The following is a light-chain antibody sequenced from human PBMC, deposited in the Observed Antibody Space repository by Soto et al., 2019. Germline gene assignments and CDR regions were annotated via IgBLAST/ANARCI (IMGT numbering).Light chain of an antibody. CDR2: ATS. Sequence: EIVLTQSPGTLSLSPGERASLSCRASQSVSRTYLAWYQQKPVQAPRLLIYATSSRATGIPDRFSGSGSGTDFTLTISSLQPEDFAVYYCQQYGSSHTFGQGTRLEIK. CDR3: QQYGSSHT. CDR1: QSVSRTY. V-gene: IGKV3-20*01. J-gene: IGKJ5*01.